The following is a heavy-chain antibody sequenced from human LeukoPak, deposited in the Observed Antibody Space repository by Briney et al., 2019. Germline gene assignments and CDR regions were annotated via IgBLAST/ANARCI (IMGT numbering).Heavy chain of an antibody. CDR1: GFAVSNNY. CDR2: IFAGVGT. D-gene: IGHD4-17*01. V-gene: IGHV3-53*05. Sequence: GGSLRLSCAASGFAVSNNYMTWVRQAPGKGLEWVSIIFAGVGTYYADSVKGRFTISRDNSKNTLYLQMNSLRAEDTAVYYCARNPINYGDYVPLGYWGQGTLVTVSS. J-gene: IGHJ4*02. CDR3: ARNPINYGDYVPLGY.